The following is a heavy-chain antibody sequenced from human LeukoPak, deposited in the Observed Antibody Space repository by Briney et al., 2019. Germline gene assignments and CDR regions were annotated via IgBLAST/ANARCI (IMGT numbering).Heavy chain of an antibody. V-gene: IGHV3-23*01. CDR1: GFTFSSYA. J-gene: IGHJ4*02. Sequence: GGSLRLSCAASGFTFSSYAMSWVHQAPGKGLEWVSAMSGSGGSTYYADSVKGRFTMSRDNSKNTLYLQMNSLRAEDTAVYYCAKESYGAVVVPAAIDGYWGQGTLITVSS. CDR2: MSGSGGST. CDR3: AKESYGAVVVPAAIDGY. D-gene: IGHD2-2*01.